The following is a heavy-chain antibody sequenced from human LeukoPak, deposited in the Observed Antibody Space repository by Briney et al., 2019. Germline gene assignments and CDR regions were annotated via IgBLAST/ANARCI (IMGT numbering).Heavy chain of an antibody. Sequence: GGSLRLSCAASGFTFSNYAMNWVRQAPGKGLEWVSGIRGGGSFTYYADSVKGRFTISRDNSKNTLYLQMDSLTVEDSAVYYCAKVLSPDGGDLDYWGQGTLVTVSS. CDR1: GFTFSNYA. J-gene: IGHJ4*02. CDR3: AKVLSPDGGDLDY. V-gene: IGHV3-23*01. CDR2: IRGGGSFT. D-gene: IGHD2-21*02.